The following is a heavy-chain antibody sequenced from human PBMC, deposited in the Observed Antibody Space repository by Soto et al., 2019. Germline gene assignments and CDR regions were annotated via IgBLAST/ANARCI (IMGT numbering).Heavy chain of an antibody. Sequence: QLQLQESGPGLVKPSETLSLTCTVSGGSISSTSYYWGWIRQPPGKGLEWIGSIYYSGTTYYNPSLKSRVTISLDTSKNQFSLKLSSMTAADTAVYYCARRAHSSASVDCWGQGTLVTVSS. CDR3: ARRAHSSASVDC. V-gene: IGHV4-39*01. CDR2: IYYSGTT. CDR1: GGSISSTSYY. D-gene: IGHD6-6*01. J-gene: IGHJ4*02.